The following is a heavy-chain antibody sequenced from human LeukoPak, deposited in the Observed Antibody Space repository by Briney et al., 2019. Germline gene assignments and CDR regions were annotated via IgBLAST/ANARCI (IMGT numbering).Heavy chain of an antibody. V-gene: IGHV3-7*01. Sequence: PGGSLRLSCAASGFTFSSYWMSWVRQAPGKGLEWVANIKQDGSEKYYVDSVKGRFTISRDNAKNSLYLQMNSLRAEDTAVYYCARDSRIAVAGTRYYYYYMDVWGKGTTVTVSS. J-gene: IGHJ6*03. CDR1: GFTFSSYW. CDR3: ARDSRIAVAGTRYYYYYMDV. CDR2: IKQDGSEK. D-gene: IGHD6-19*01.